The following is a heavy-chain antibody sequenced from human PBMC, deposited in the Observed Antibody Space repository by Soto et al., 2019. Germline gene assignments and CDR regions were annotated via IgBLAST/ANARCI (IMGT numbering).Heavy chain of an antibody. CDR2: ISYDGNNK. V-gene: IGHV3-30-3*01. J-gene: IGHJ6*02. CDR1: GFTFSSYV. CDR3: ARAGCDGGRCYTLVGLRYGMDV. D-gene: IGHD2-15*01. Sequence: QVQLVESGVGVVQPGRSLRLSCAASGFTFSSYVMHWVRQAPGKGLEWVAVISYDGNNKYYADSVKGRFTISRDNSKNTLYLQMNSLRAEDTAVYYCARAGCDGGRCYTLVGLRYGMDVWGQGTTVTVSS.